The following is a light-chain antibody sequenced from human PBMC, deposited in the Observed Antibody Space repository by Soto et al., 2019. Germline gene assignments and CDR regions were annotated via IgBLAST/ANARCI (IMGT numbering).Light chain of an antibody. CDR2: DAS. J-gene: IGKJ1*01. Sequence: MPLTPSPSTLSAYVGDRVTIHCRASQSISSWLAWYQQKPGKAPKLLIFDASSLERGVPSRFSGSGSGTEFTLTIISLQPDDFATYYCQQYNSYPRTFGQGTKVDIK. CDR3: QQYNSYPRT. V-gene: IGKV1-5*01. CDR1: QSISSW.